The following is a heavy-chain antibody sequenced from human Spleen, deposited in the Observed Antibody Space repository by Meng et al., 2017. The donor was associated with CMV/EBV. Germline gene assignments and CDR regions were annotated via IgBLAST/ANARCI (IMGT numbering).Heavy chain of an antibody. Sequence: SRTTFTSYSLTWLRPAPGQWLACIGLINPRRGSPSSAPPFHGRVTMTRDTSTSTVYMELSSLRSEDTAVYYCARGRIGYSSGWYWFDPWGQGTLVTVS. J-gene: IGHJ5*02. D-gene: IGHD6-19*01. CDR1: RTTFTSYS. CDR2: INPRRGSP. CDR3: ARGRIGYSSGWYWFDP. V-gene: IGHV1-46*01.